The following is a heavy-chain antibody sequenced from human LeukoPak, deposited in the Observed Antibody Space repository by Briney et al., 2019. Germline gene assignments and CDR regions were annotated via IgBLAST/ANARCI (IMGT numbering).Heavy chain of an antibody. Sequence: LRLSCAASGFTFSSYEMNWVRQPPGKGLEWIGNIYYTGSTYYNPSLKSRVTISVDTSKNQFSLKLSSVTAADTAVYYCARRLIAAAGNRYFDYWGQGTLVTVSS. D-gene: IGHD6-13*01. CDR1: GFTFSSYE. J-gene: IGHJ4*02. CDR3: ARRLIAAAGNRYFDY. V-gene: IGHV4-39*01. CDR2: IYYTGST.